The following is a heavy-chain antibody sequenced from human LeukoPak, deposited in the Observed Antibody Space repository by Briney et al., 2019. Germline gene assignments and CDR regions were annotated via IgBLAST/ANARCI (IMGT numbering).Heavy chain of an antibody. J-gene: IGHJ4*02. CDR1: GGSISSYY. Sequence: PSETLSLTCTVSGGSISSYYWSWIRQPPGKGLEWIGYIYYSGSTNYNPSLKSRVTISVDTSKNQFSLKLSSVTAADTAVYYCAREGPAHTFDYWGQGTLVTVSS. CDR2: IYYSGST. V-gene: IGHV4-59*01. CDR3: AREGPAHTFDY.